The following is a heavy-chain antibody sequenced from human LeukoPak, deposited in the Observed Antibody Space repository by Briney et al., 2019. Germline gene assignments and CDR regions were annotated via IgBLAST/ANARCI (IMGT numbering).Heavy chain of an antibody. CDR2: IYPGDSDT. D-gene: IGHD5-12*01. V-gene: IGHV5-51*01. CDR3: ARLPGIVATIERYFDY. Sequence: GESLKISCKGSGYSFTSYWIGWVRQMPGKGLEWMGIIYPGDSDTRYSPSFQGQVTISADKSISTAYLQWSSLKASATAMYYCARLPGIVATIERYFDYWGQGTLVTVSS. CDR1: GYSFTSYW. J-gene: IGHJ4*02.